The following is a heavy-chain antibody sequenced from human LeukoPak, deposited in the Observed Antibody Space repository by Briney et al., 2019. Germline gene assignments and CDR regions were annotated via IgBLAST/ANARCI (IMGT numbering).Heavy chain of an antibody. V-gene: IGHV1-8*01. Sequence: GASVKVSCKASGYTFTSYDINWVRQATGQGLEWMGWMNSNSGNTGYAQKFQGRVTMTRNTSISTAYMELSSLRSEDTAVYYCAREESVVRGVSDYWGQGTLVTVSS. J-gene: IGHJ4*02. CDR3: AREESVVRGVSDY. CDR1: GYTFTSYD. D-gene: IGHD3-10*01. CDR2: MNSNSGNT.